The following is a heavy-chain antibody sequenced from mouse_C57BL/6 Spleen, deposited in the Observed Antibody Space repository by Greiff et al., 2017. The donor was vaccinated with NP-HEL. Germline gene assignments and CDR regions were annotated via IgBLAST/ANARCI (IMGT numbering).Heavy chain of an antibody. CDR2: ISDGGSYT. V-gene: IGHV5-4*03. J-gene: IGHJ2*01. D-gene: IGHD4-1*01. CDR3: ARGELGPFDY. Sequence: EVMLVESGGGLVKPGGSLKLSCAASGFTFSSYAMSWVRQTPEKRLEWVATISDGGSYTYYPDNVKGRFTISRDNAKNNLYLQMSHLKSEDTAMYYCARGELGPFDYWGQGTTLTVSS. CDR1: GFTFSSYA.